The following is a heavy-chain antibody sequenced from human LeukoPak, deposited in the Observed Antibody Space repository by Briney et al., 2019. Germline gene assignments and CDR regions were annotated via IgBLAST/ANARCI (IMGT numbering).Heavy chain of an antibody. CDR3: ARVSSPWSPRDAFDI. CDR1: GDSVSSNSAT. J-gene: IGHJ3*02. V-gene: IGHV6-1*01. CDR2: TYYKSKWYN. Sequence: SQTLSLTCAISGDSVSSNSATWNWIRQSPSRGLEWLGRTYYKSKWYNNYAVSVKSRITINSDTSKNQFSLQLNSVTPEDTAVYYCARVSSPWSPRDAFDIWGQGTMVTVSS. D-gene: IGHD1-26*01.